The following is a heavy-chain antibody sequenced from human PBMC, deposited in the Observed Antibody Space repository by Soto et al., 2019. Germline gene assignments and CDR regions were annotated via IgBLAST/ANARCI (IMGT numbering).Heavy chain of an antibody. J-gene: IGHJ5*02. CDR3: ARGSLYYDFWSGHRQHNWFDP. V-gene: IGHV4-34*01. CDR2: INHSGST. Sequence: SETLSLTCAVYGGSFSGYYWSWIRQPPGKGLEWIGEINHSGSTNYNPSLKGRVTISVDTSKNQFSLKLSSVTAADTAVYYCARGSLYYDFWSGHRQHNWFDPWRQGTLVTVSS. D-gene: IGHD3-3*01. CDR1: GGSFSGYY.